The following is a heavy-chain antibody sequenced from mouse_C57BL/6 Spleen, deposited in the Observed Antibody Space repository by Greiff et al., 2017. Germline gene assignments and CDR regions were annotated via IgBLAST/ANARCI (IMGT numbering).Heavy chain of an antibody. D-gene: IGHD2-14*01. CDR3: AREDYYRNAMDY. Sequence: DVQLVESGGGLVKPGGSLKLSCAASGFTFSSYAMSWVRQTPEKRLEWVATISDGGSYTYYPDNVKGRFTISRDNAKNNLYLQMSHLKSEDTAMYYCAREDYYRNAMDYWGQGTSVTVSS. J-gene: IGHJ4*01. V-gene: IGHV5-4*01. CDR1: GFTFSSYA. CDR2: ISDGGSYT.